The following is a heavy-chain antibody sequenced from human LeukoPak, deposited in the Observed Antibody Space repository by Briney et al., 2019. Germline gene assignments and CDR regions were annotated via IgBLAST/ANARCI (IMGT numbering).Heavy chain of an antibody. V-gene: IGHV4-59*01. CDR3: ARLRTAPLNWGEFDY. J-gene: IGHJ4*02. Sequence: SETLSLTCTVSGVSISSYYWSWIRQPPGKGLEWIGYIYYSGSTNYNPSLKSRVTISVDTSKNQFSLKLSSVTAADTAVYYCARLRTAPLNWGEFDYWGQGTLVTVSS. CDR2: IYYSGST. D-gene: IGHD7-27*01. CDR1: GVSISSYY.